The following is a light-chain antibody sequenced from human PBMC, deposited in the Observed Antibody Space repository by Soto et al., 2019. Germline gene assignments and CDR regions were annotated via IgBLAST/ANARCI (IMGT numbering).Light chain of an antibody. J-gene: IGLJ2*01. Sequence: QSALTQPASVSGSPGQSITISCTGTSSDVGGYNYVSWYQHHPRKAAKLMIYDVSNRPSGVSNRFSGSKSVNTASLTISGLQAEDEADYYCSSYTSSSTVVFCGGTNLTVL. CDR1: SSDVGGYNY. V-gene: IGLV2-14*03. CDR2: DVS. CDR3: SSYTSSSTVV.